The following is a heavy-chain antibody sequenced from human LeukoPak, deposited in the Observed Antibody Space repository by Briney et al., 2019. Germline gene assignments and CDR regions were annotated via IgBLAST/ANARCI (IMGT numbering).Heavy chain of an antibody. V-gene: IGHV1-8*01. CDR1: GYTFTSYD. Sequence: ASVKVSCKASGYTFTSYDINWVRQATGQGLEWMGWMNPNSGNTGYAQKFQGRVTMTRNTSISTAYMELSSLRSEDTAVYYCARGQLPQTSIAARHRPYNWFDPWGQGTLVTVSS. CDR2: MNPNSGNT. CDR3: ARGQLPQTSIAARHRPYNWFDP. D-gene: IGHD6-6*01. J-gene: IGHJ5*02.